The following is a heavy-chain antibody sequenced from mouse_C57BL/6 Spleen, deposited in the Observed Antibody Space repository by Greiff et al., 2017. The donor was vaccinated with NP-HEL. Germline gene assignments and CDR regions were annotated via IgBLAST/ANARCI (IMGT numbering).Heavy chain of an antibody. V-gene: IGHV1-54*01. CDR2: INPGSGGT. Sequence: QVQLQQSGAELVRPGTSVKVSCKASGYAFTNYLIEWVKQRPGQGLEWIGVINPGSGGTNYNEKFKGKATLTADKSSSTAYMQLSSLTSEDSAVYFCARKYDGYYGDYWGQGTTLTVSS. CDR3: ARKYDGYYGDY. CDR1: GYAFTNYL. J-gene: IGHJ2*01. D-gene: IGHD2-3*01.